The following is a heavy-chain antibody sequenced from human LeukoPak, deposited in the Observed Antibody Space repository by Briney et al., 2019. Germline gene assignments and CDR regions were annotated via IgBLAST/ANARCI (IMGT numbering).Heavy chain of an antibody. J-gene: IGHJ4*02. CDR3: ARDGYGSGSYFSDY. CDR2: IYSGGSI. D-gene: IGHD3-10*01. Sequence: GGSLRLSCAVSGFTVSSKYMSWVRQAPGKGLEWVSVIYSGGSIYYADSVKGRFTISRDNSKNTLFLQMNSLRAEDTAVYYCARDGYGSGSYFSDYWGQGTLVTVSS. V-gene: IGHV3-53*01. CDR1: GFTVSSKY.